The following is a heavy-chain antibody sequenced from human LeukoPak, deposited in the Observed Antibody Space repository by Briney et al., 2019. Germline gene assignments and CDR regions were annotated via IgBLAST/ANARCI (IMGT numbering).Heavy chain of an antibody. V-gene: IGHV1-2*02. Sequence: ASVKVSCKASGYTFTGYYMHWVRQAPGQGLGWMGWINPNSGGTNYAQKFQGRVTMTRDTSISTAYMELSRLRSDDTAVYYCAESGIAAAGSLDYWGQGTLVTVSS. CDR1: GYTFTGYY. CDR2: INPNSGGT. CDR3: AESGIAAAGSLDY. J-gene: IGHJ4*02. D-gene: IGHD6-13*01.